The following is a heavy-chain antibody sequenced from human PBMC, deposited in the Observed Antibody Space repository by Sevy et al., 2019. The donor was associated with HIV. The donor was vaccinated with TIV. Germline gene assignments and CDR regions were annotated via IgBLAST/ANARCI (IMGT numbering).Heavy chain of an antibody. D-gene: IGHD6-6*01. CDR2: IRSSSSIT. V-gene: IGHV3-48*02. J-gene: IGHJ3*02. Sequence: GGSLRLSCAASGFTFSSYGMSWVRQAPGKGLEWVSYIRSSSSITYYADSVKGRFTISRDNDNKLLYLQMNSLRDEDTAVYYCARLTGAARPYYSFDIWGQGTMVTVSS. CDR1: GFTFSSYG. CDR3: ARLTGAARPYYSFDI.